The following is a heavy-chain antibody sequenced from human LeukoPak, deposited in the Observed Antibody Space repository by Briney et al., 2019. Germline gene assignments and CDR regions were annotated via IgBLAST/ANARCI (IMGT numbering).Heavy chain of an antibody. J-gene: IGHJ6*02. CDR3: ARHHTDYYDSSGYPVGYYYYGMDV. V-gene: IGHV5-51*01. CDR2: IYPGDSDT. CDR1: GYSFTSHW. Sequence: GESLQISCQASGYSFTSHWIGWVRQMPGKGLEWMGIIYPGDSDTRYSPSFQGQVTISADKSISIAHLQWSSLKASDTAMYYCARHHTDYYDSSGYPVGYYYYGMDVWGQGTTVTVSS. D-gene: IGHD3-22*01.